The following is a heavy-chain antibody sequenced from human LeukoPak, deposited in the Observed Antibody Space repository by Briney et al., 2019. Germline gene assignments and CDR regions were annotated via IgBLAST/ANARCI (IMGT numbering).Heavy chain of an antibody. J-gene: IGHJ4*02. CDR1: GGSISSYY. V-gene: IGHV4-59*08. CDR3: TRQVGTSDYYYY. CDR2: IYDSGST. Sequence: PSETLSLTCTVSGGSISSYYWSWIRQPPGKGLEWIGYIYDSGSTNYNPSLKSRVTISVDTSKNQFSLKLSSVTAADTAVYYCTRQVGTSDYYYYWGQGTLVTVSS. D-gene: IGHD3-22*01.